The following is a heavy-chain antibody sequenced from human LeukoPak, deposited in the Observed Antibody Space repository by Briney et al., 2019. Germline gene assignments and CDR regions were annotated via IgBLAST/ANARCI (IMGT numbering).Heavy chain of an antibody. J-gene: IGHJ4*02. Sequence: VASVKASCKASGYTFTSYGISWVRQAPGQGLEWMGWISAYNGNTNYAQKLQGRVTMTTDTPTSTAYMELRSLRSDDTAVYYCARDGPGIQVPDYWGQGTLVTVSS. CDR1: GYTFTSYG. CDR3: ARDGPGIQVPDY. D-gene: IGHD1-1*01. V-gene: IGHV1-18*01. CDR2: ISAYNGNT.